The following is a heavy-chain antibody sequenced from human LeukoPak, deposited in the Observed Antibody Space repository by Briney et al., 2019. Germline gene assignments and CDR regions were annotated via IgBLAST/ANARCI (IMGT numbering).Heavy chain of an antibody. D-gene: IGHD3-16*01. J-gene: IGHJ5*02. CDR1: GGSFSGYY. CDR2: INHSGGT. Sequence: PSETLSLTCAVYGGSFSGYYWSWIRQPPGKGLEWIGEINHSGGTNYNPSHKSRVTISVDTSKNQFSLKLSSVTAADTAVYYCARGGRGSYTWGQGTLVTVSS. CDR3: ARGGRGSYT. V-gene: IGHV4-34*01.